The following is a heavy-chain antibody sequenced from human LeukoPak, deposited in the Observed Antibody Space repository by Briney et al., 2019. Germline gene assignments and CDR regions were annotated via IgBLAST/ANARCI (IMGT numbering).Heavy chain of an antibody. Sequence: GGSLRLSCAASGFTFSSYWMSWVRQAPGKGLEWVANIKQDGSEKYYVDSVKGRFTISRDNSKNTLYLQMNSLRAEDTAVYYCAKDNSGYSSSWCTNWGQGTLVTVSS. J-gene: IGHJ4*02. CDR3: AKDNSGYSSSWCTN. D-gene: IGHD6-13*01. CDR2: IKQDGSEK. CDR1: GFTFSSYW. V-gene: IGHV3-7*01.